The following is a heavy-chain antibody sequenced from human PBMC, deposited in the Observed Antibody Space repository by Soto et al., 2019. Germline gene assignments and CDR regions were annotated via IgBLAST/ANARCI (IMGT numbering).Heavy chain of an antibody. CDR3: ARGFSGVVGFFFGMDV. CDR2: IIPVFDLI. D-gene: IGHD3-3*01. Sequence: QLVQSGAEVKKPGSSVRVSCKASGGIFNNYSVNWVRQAPGQGLEWMGGIIPVFDLIKYELKFQDRLTISADKSTNTACMDLSSLRSEDTAVYYCARGFSGVVGFFFGMDVWGQGTTVIVSS. J-gene: IGHJ6*02. CDR1: GGIFNNYS. V-gene: IGHV1-69*17.